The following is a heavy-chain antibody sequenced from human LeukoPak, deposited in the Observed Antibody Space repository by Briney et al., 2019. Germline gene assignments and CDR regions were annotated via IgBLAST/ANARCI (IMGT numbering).Heavy chain of an antibody. Sequence: GGSLRLSCAASGFTFSFYAMTWVRQAPGEGLEWVSAISGSGDSTYYAGSVKGRFTISRDNSKNTLYLQMNRLRAEDTALYFCAKYVTDPPYFDYWGQGTLVTVSS. D-gene: IGHD3-10*02. CDR2: ISGSGDST. CDR1: GFTFSFYA. J-gene: IGHJ4*02. V-gene: IGHV3-23*01. CDR3: AKYVTDPPYFDY.